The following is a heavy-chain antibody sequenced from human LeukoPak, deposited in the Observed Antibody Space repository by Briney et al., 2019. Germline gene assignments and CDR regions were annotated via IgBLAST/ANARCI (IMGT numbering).Heavy chain of an antibody. CDR3: AKDAQRSFDYSNSLDY. D-gene: IGHD4-11*01. V-gene: IGHV3-33*06. J-gene: IGHJ4*02. Sequence: PGRSLRLSCAASGFTFSHYGMHWVRQATGTGLEWVAVIWSDASDEYYSKSVKGRFTISRDNFKNTVYLQMNSLRADDTAVYYCAKDAQRSFDYSNSLDYWGQGTRVTVSS. CDR1: GFTFSHYG. CDR2: IWSDASDE.